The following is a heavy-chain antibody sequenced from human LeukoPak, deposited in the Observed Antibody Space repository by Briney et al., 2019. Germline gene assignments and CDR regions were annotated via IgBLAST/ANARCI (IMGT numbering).Heavy chain of an antibody. CDR3: ATEPTRTPYYYMDV. V-gene: IGHV4-4*07. CDR1: GGSISNYY. J-gene: IGHJ6*03. Sequence: PSETLSLTYTVSGGSISNYYWNWIRQPAGKGLEWIGRISSSGSANYNPSLKSRVTLSVDTSKNQLSLILNSVTAADTAVFYCATEPTRTPYYYMDVWGTGTTVIVSS. CDR2: ISSSGSA. D-gene: IGHD1-1*01.